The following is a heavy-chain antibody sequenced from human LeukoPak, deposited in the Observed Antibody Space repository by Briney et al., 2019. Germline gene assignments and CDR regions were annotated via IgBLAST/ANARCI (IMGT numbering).Heavy chain of an antibody. Sequence: PSETLSLTCTVSGASISGSSYYWGWIRQPPGKGLEWIGSMYYSGSTSYNPSLQSRVSISVDTSKNQFSLKVSSVTAADTAVYYCARAIFGDYYYYMDVWGKGTTVTVSS. J-gene: IGHJ6*03. V-gene: IGHV4-39*01. CDR2: MYYSGST. CDR3: ARAIFGDYYYYMDV. CDR1: GASISGSSYY. D-gene: IGHD3-3*01.